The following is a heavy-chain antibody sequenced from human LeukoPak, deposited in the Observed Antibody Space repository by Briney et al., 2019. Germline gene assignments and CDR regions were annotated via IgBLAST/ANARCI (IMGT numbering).Heavy chain of an antibody. CDR3: ARDSDSSGIYFDY. V-gene: IGHV3-53*05. J-gene: IGHJ4*02. Sequence: GGSLRLSCAASGFTVSSNYMSWVRQAPGKGLEWVSVIYSGGSTYYADSVKGRFTISRDNSKNTLYLQMNSLRAEDTAVYYCARDSDSSGIYFDYWGQGTLVTVSS. CDR2: IYSGGST. CDR1: GFTVSSNY. D-gene: IGHD3-22*01.